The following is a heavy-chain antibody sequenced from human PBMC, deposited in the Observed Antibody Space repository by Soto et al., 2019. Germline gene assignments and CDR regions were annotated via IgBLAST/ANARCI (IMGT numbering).Heavy chain of an antibody. CDR2: IYSGGST. V-gene: IGHV3-53*01. D-gene: IGHD3-3*01. J-gene: IGHJ6*02. CDR3: ARGGRLNYDFWSGVEYATDV. Sequence: GGSVRLSCAASGFTVSSNYMSWVRQAPGKGLEWVSVIYSGGSTYYADSVKGRFTISRDNSKNTLYLQMNSLRAEDTAVYYCARGGRLNYDFWSGVEYATDVPGPAPTVTLSS. CDR1: GFTVSSNY.